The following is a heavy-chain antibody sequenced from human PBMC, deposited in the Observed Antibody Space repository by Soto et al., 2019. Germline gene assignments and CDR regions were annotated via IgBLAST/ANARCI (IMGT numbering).Heavy chain of an antibody. CDR1: GFTFSNAW. J-gene: IGHJ6*03. Sequence: EVELVESGGGLVKPGGSLRLSCAASGFTFSNAWMSWVRQAPGKGLEWVGRIKSKTDGGTTDYAAPVKGRFTISRDDSKNTLYLKMNSLKTEDTAVYYCTIADYYGSGSHRYYYYNMDVWGKGTTVTVSS. V-gene: IGHV3-15*01. CDR3: TIADYYGSGSHRYYYYNMDV. CDR2: IKSKTDGGTT. D-gene: IGHD3-10*01.